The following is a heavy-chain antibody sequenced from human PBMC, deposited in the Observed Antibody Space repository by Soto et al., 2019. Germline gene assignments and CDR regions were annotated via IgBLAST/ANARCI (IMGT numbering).Heavy chain of an antibody. CDR1: GYTFTSYC. V-gene: IGHV1-18*01. J-gene: IGHJ3*02. D-gene: IGHD3-22*01. CDR2: ISAYNGNT. Sequence: ASVKVSCKASGYTFTSYCISWVRQAPGQGLEWMGWISAYNGNTNYAQKLQGRVTMTTDTSTSTAYMELRSLRSDDTAVYYCARVHRVNDAFDIWGQGTMVTVSS. CDR3: ARVHRVNDAFDI.